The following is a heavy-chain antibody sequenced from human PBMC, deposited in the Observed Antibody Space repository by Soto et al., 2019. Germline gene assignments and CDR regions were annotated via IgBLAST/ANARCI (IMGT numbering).Heavy chain of an antibody. CDR3: ARAFSRRKGALDYFDY. CDR2: IYYSGST. V-gene: IGHV4-59*12. J-gene: IGHJ4*02. Sequence: PSETLSLTCTVSGGSISSYYWSWIRQPPGKGLEWIGYIYYSGSTNYNPSLKSRVTISVDTSKNQFSLKLSSVTAADTAVYYCARAFSRRKGALDYFDYWGQGTLVTVSS. CDR1: GGSISSYY.